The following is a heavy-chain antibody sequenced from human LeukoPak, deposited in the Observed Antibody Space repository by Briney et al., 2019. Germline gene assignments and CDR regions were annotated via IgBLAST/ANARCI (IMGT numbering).Heavy chain of an antibody. Sequence: SETLPLTCAVYGESMIGHYWTWIRQPPGKRLEWIGEIHHSGGTNSNPSLKNRVTMSIDMSKNQFSLKLNSVTAADTAVYFCARATASGSGRAYDRWAQGNLVPVSS. V-gene: IGHV4-34*01. CDR3: ARATASGSGRAYDR. D-gene: IGHD3-10*01. CDR2: IHHSGGT. CDR1: GESMIGHY. J-gene: IGHJ5*02.